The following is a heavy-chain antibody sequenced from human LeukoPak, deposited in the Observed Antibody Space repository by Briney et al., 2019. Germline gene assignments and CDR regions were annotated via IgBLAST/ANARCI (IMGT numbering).Heavy chain of an antibody. Sequence: GGSLRLSCTVSGFTVSSNSWSWVRQAPGKGLEWVSFIYSGGNTHYSDSVKGRFTISRDNSKNTLYLQMNSLRAEDTAVYYCARDPGGYSYGYWFDPWGQGTLVTVSS. CDR2: IYSGGNT. V-gene: IGHV3-53*01. CDR1: GFTVSSNS. J-gene: IGHJ5*02. CDR3: ARDPGGYSYGYWFDP. D-gene: IGHD5-18*01.